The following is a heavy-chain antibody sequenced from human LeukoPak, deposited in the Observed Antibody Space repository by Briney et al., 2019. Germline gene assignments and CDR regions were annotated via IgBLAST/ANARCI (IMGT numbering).Heavy chain of an antibody. J-gene: IGHJ1*01. D-gene: IGHD3-22*01. Sequence: GGSLRLSCAASGFTFSSYGMHWVRQAPGKGLEWVAFIRYDGSNKYYADSVKGRFTISRDNAKNSLYLQMNSLRAEDTAVYYCARDGPPYYYDSSGLYFQHWGQGTLVTVSS. CDR1: GFTFSSYG. CDR3: ARDGPPYYYDSSGLYFQH. V-gene: IGHV3-30*02. CDR2: IRYDGSNK.